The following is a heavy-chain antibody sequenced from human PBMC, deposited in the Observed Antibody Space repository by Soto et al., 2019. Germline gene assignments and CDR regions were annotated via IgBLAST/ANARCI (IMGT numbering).Heavy chain of an antibody. CDR1: GFTFSSYW. D-gene: IGHD6-19*01. Sequence: GGSLRLSCAASGFTFSSYWMHWVRQAPGKGQVRVSRIISDGISTSYADSVKVLFTISRDNAKNTLYLQMNSLRAEDTAVYYCARGEAVAGTFYQDYWGQGTLVTAPQ. J-gene: IGHJ4*02. CDR3: ARGEAVAGTFYQDY. CDR2: IISDGIST. V-gene: IGHV3-74*01.